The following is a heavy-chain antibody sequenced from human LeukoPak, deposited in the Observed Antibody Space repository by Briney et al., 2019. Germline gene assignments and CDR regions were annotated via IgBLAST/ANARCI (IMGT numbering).Heavy chain of an antibody. CDR3: AKDQVIVGWYYFDY. V-gene: IGHV3-23*01. J-gene: IGHJ4*02. Sequence: GGSLRLSCAASGFTFSSYAMSWVRQAPGKGLEWVSAISGSGGSTYYADSVKGRFSISRDNSKNTLYLQMNSLRAEDTAVYYCAKDQVIVGWYYFDYWGQGTLVTVSS. CDR2: ISGSGGST. D-gene: IGHD3-22*01. CDR1: GFTFSSYA.